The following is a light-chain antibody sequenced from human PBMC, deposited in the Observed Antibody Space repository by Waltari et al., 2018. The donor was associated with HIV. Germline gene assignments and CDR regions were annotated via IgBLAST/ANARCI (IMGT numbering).Light chain of an antibody. Sequence: QSTLTQPPSASGSPGQSVTISCTGTSSDLGGSTYVSLYQQHPGKAPKLIMTEVTKRPSGVPERFSGSKSGNTASLTVSGLQADDEALYYCSSFAPTNKFYVLFGGGTTLTVL. J-gene: IGLJ2*01. CDR2: EVT. CDR3: SSFAPTNKFYVL. CDR1: SSDLGGSTY. V-gene: IGLV2-8*01.